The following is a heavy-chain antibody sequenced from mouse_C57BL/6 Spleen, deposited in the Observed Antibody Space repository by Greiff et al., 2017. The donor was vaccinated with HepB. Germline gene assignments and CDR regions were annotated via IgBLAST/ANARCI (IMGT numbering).Heavy chain of an antibody. CDR2: IYPGSGST. CDR3: AKGDYYYGPPWFAY. D-gene: IGHD1-1*01. J-gene: IGHJ3*01. CDR1: GYTFTSYW. V-gene: IGHV1-55*01. Sequence: QVQLQQPGAELVKPGASVKMSCKASGYTFTSYWITWVKQRPGQGLEWIGDIYPGSGSTNYNEKFKSKATLTVDTSSSTAYMQLSSLTSEDSAVYYCAKGDYYYGPPWFAYWGQGTLVTVSA.